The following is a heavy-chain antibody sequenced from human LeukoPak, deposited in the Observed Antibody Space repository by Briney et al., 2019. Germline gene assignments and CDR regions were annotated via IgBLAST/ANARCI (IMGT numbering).Heavy chain of an antibody. CDR2: IYYSGST. Sequence: SQTLSLTCTVSGGSISSGGYYWSWIRQHPGKVLEWIGYIYYSGSTYNNPSLKSRVTISVDTSKNQFSLKLSSVTAADTAVYYCARVLRDSSGYYCDYWGQGTLVTVSS. V-gene: IGHV4-31*03. D-gene: IGHD3-22*01. CDR1: GGSISSGGYY. J-gene: IGHJ4*02. CDR3: ARVLRDSSGYYCDY.